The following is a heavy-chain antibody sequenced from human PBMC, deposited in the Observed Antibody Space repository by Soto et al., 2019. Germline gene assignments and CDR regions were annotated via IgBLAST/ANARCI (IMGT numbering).Heavy chain of an antibody. J-gene: IGHJ2*01. V-gene: IGHV1-69*13. D-gene: IGHD2-21*01. CDR1: GGSFRTYA. CDR3: ARVGPPSPSVIWFFDL. CDR2: IIPMLAAP. Sequence: ASVKVSCKASGGSFRTYAINWVRQAPGQGLEWMGGIIPMLAAPTYAQKFQGRLTITADESTTTVYMELSSLTSEDTAVYYCARVGPPSPSVIWFFDLWGRGTLVTVSS.